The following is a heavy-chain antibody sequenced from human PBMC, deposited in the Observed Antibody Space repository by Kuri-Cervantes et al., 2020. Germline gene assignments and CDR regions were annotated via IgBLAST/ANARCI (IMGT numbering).Heavy chain of an antibody. Sequence: SCAASGFTFSSYAMRWVRQAPGKGLEWVSAISGSGGSTYYADSVKGRLTISRDNSKNTLYLQMNSLRAEDTAGYYCAKDPYSGSYYDYWGQGTLVTVSS. D-gene: IGHD1-26*01. CDR3: AKDPYSGSYYDY. J-gene: IGHJ4*02. CDR1: GFTFSSYA. V-gene: IGHV3-23*01. CDR2: ISGSGGST.